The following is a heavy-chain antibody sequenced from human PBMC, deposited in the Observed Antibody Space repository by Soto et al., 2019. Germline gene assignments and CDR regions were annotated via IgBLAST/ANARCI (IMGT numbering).Heavy chain of an antibody. Sequence: PGGSLRLSCAASGFSFSAYSMSWVRQAPGKGLEWVSFIDLSGTTTYYSDSVKGRFTISKDTSRNTVYLQMKTLRVEDTAIYYCAKGRVPDNIYTFDYWGQGVLVTVSS. D-gene: IGHD2-2*02. CDR3: AKGRVPDNIYTFDY. V-gene: IGHV3-23*05. CDR2: IDLSGTTT. CDR1: GFSFSAYS. J-gene: IGHJ4*02.